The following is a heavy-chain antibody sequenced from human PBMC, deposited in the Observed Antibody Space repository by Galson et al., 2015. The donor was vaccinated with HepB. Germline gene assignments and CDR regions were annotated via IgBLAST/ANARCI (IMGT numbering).Heavy chain of an antibody. Sequence: SLRLSCAASGFTFSSYWMSWVRQAPGKGLEWVAVISYDGSNKYDADSVKGRLTISRDNSKNTLYLQMNSLRAEDTAVYFCARGDSYGTRYYYYAMDVWGQGTTVIVSS. D-gene: IGHD5-18*01. J-gene: IGHJ6*02. CDR1: GFTFSSYW. CDR3: ARGDSYGTRYYYYAMDV. CDR2: ISYDGSNK. V-gene: IGHV3-30-3*01.